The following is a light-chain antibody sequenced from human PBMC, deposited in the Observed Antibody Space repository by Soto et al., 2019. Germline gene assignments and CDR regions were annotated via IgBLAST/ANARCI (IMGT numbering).Light chain of an antibody. Sequence: EIVLTPSPGILSLSPVERATLSCRASQSAGNFLAWYQQKPGQAPRLLIYDASNRATGIPARFSGSGSGTDFTLTISSLEPEDFAVYYCQQRSNWPPTFGQGTKVDIK. V-gene: IGKV3-11*01. CDR1: QSAGNF. J-gene: IGKJ1*01. CDR3: QQRSNWPPT. CDR2: DAS.